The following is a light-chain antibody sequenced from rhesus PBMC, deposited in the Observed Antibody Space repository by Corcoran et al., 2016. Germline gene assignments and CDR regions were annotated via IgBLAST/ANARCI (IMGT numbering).Light chain of an antibody. J-gene: IGKJ2*01. CDR2: RAS. CDR3: KQCYSYPYS. CDR1: QSLSNY. V-gene: IGKV1S9*01. Sequence: DIQMTPSPSSLSASVGDRVTITCQASQSLSNYLNWYQQKPGKIPKLMIYRASSLQSGIPSRFSVSGSGTDFTLKRRSLQPEDFSTEEGKQCYSYPYSFGQGTKVEIK.